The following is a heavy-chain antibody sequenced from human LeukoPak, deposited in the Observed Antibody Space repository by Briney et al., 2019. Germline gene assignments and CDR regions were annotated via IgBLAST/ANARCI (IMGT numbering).Heavy chain of an antibody. CDR2: INSDGSST. Sequence: GGSLRLSCAASGFTFSSYWMHWVRQAPGKGLVWVSRINSDGSSTNYADSVKGRFTISRDNSKNTLYVQMNSLRAEDTAVYYCAKIGSRDFDWPNYYFDCWGQGTLVTVSS. CDR1: GFTFSSYW. D-gene: IGHD3-9*01. CDR3: AKIGSRDFDWPNYYFDC. J-gene: IGHJ4*02. V-gene: IGHV3-74*01.